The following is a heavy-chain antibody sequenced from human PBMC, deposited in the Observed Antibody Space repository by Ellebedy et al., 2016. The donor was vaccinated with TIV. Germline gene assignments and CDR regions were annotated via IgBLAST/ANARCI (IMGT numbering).Heavy chain of an antibody. CDR3: ARASFYDVDLSGWYFDL. CDR2: IYTGGAT. Sequence: GGSLRLSCAASAFSVNTNYMTWVRQAPGKGLEWVSIIYTGGATYYADSVKGRFTISRDNSKNTLNLQMNSLRAEDTAVYYCARASFYDVDLSGWYFDLWGRGTLVTVSS. CDR1: AFSVNTNY. J-gene: IGHJ2*01. V-gene: IGHV3-66*01. D-gene: IGHD3-16*01.